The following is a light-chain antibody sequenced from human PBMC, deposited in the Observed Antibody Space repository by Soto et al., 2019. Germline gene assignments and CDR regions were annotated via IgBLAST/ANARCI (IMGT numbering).Light chain of an antibody. CDR1: SSDVGSYNL. CDR2: EVN. J-gene: IGLJ3*02. Sequence: QSALTQPASVSGSPGQSITLSCTGTSSDVGSYNLVSWFQQHPDKAPKLMIFEVNKRPSGISNRFPGSKSGNTASLTISGLQAEDEADYYCCSYAGSTTSFGGGTKVTVL. CDR3: CSYAGSTTS. V-gene: IGLV2-23*02.